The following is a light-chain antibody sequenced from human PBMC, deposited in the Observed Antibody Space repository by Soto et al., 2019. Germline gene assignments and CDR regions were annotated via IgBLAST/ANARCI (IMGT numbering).Light chain of an antibody. Sequence: DIVLPQSPATLSLSPGERAALSGGASQSVRNYLAWYQKNPGLAPSLLISGASTRATGIPDRFSGSGSGTDFTLTINRLEPEEFAVYYCHKYGSSPHTFGQGTRLEIK. CDR3: HKYGSSPHT. CDR1: QSVRNY. V-gene: IGKV3D-20*01. J-gene: IGKJ5*01. CDR2: GAS.